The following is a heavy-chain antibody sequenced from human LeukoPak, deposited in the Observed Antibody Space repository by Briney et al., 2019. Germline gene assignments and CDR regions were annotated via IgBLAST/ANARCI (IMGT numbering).Heavy chain of an antibody. CDR3: ARRAPYRYYYGSGNPFDP. V-gene: IGHV1-8*01. Sequence: GASVKVSCKASGYTFTSYDINWVRQATGQGLEWRGWMNPNSGNTGYAQKFQGRVTMTRNTSISTAYMELSSLRSEDTAVYYCARRAPYRYYYGSGNPFDPWGQGTLVTVSS. D-gene: IGHD3-10*01. CDR2: MNPNSGNT. J-gene: IGHJ5*02. CDR1: GYTFTSYD.